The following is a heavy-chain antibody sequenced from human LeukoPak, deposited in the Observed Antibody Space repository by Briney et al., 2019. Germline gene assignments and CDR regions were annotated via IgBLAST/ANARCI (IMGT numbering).Heavy chain of an antibody. V-gene: IGHV4-59*08. Sequence: SETLSLTCTVSDGSIIEYYWSWIRQSPGKGLEWIGYIHASGSTVYNPSLESRVTFSIGSPKNHFFLRMTSVTAADTAVYYCARQGDYRYPFDSWGQGTLVTVSS. D-gene: IGHD3-16*02. J-gene: IGHJ4*02. CDR3: ARQGDYRYPFDS. CDR2: IHASGST. CDR1: DGSIIEYY.